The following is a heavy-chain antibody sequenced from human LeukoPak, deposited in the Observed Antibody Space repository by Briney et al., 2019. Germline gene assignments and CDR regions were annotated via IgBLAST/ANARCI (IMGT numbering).Heavy chain of an antibody. CDR1: GGSISSYY. CDR3: ARTDGDKDYYYYGMDV. J-gene: IGHJ6*02. D-gene: IGHD4-17*01. Sequence: SETLSLTCTVSGGSISSYYWSWIRQPPGRGLEWIGYIYYSGSTNYNPSLKSRVTISVDTSKNQFSLKLSSVTAADTAVYYCARTDGDKDYYYYGMDVWAKGPRSPSP. V-gene: IGHV4-59*01. CDR2: IYYSGST.